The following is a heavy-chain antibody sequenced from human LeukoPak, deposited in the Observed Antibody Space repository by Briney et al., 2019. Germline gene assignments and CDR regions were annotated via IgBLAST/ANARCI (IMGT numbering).Heavy chain of an antibody. D-gene: IGHD2-15*01. J-gene: IGHJ4*02. CDR2: IYSGGST. CDR3: AREALGCSGGSCYFDY. CDR1: GFTVSSNY. Sequence: GGSLRLSCAASGFTVSSNYMRWVRQAPGKGLEWVSVIYSGGSTYYADSVKGRFTISRDNSKNTLYLHMNSLRAEDTDVYYCAREALGCSGGSCYFDYWGQGTLVTVSS. V-gene: IGHV3-53*01.